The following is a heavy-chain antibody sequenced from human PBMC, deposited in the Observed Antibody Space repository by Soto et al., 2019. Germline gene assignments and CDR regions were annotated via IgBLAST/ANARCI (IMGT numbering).Heavy chain of an antibody. V-gene: IGHV4-31*03. J-gene: IGHJ5*02. CDR2: TYYSGST. D-gene: IGHD3-16*01. CDR1: GGSISSGGYY. CDR3: ARGVLP. Sequence: QVQLQESGPGLVKPSQTLSLTCTVSGGSISSGGYYWSWIRQHPGKGLEWIGSTYYSGSTYNNPALKSRVAISVDTSKKHFPLKLSSVTAADTAVYYCARGVLPWGPGALITVSS.